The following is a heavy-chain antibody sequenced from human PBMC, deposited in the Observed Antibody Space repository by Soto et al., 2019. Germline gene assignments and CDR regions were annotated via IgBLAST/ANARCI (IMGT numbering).Heavy chain of an antibody. D-gene: IGHD6-19*01. Sequence: QVQLQESGPGLVKPSGTLSLTCAVSGGSISSSNWWGWVRQPPGKGLEWIGEIYHSGSTNYNPSLKSRVTISVDKSKNQFSLKLSSVTAADTAVYYCARDGGTYSSGWSSYYGMDVWGQGTTVTVSS. V-gene: IGHV4-4*02. J-gene: IGHJ6*02. CDR2: IYHSGST. CDR3: ARDGGTYSSGWSSYYGMDV. CDR1: GGSISSSNW.